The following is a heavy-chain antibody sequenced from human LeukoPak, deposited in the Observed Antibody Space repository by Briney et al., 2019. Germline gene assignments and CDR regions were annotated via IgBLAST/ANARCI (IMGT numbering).Heavy chain of an antibody. V-gene: IGHV4-4*02. CDR1: GGSISSSNW. D-gene: IGHD6-13*01. CDR2: IYHSGST. J-gene: IGHJ4*02. CDR3: ASHSSSWFSLLDY. Sequence: SETLSLTCAVSGGSISSSNWWSWVRQPPGKGLEWIGEIYHSGSTNYNPSLKSRVTISVDKSKNQFSLKLSSVTAADTAVYYCASHSSSWFSLLDYWGQGTLVTVSS.